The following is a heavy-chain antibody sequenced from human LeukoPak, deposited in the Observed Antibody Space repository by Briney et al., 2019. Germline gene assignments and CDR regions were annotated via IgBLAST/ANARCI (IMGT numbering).Heavy chain of an antibody. Sequence: GESLKISCKGSGYTFTTYWIGWVRQMPGKGLEWMGIIYLGDSDTRYSPSFQGQVTISADKSISTAYLQWSSLKASDTAMYFCARRVFSSGWYVIRPATHFDYWGQGTLVTVSS. CDR3: ARRVFSSGWYVIRPATHFDY. J-gene: IGHJ4*02. CDR1: GYTFTTYW. D-gene: IGHD6-19*01. V-gene: IGHV5-51*01. CDR2: IYLGDSDT.